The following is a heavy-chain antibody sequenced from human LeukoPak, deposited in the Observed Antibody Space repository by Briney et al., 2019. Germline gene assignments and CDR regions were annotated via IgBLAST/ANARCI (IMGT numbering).Heavy chain of an antibody. Sequence: ASVKVSCKASGYTFTSYGISWVRQAPGQGLEWMGWISAYNGNTNHAQKLQGGVTMTTDTSTSTAYMELRSLRSDDTAVYYCARRGYGGNPASYYYYYYMDVWGKGTTVTVSS. CDR2: ISAYNGNT. V-gene: IGHV1-18*01. CDR3: ARRGYGGNPASYYYYYYMDV. CDR1: GYTFTSYG. D-gene: IGHD4-23*01. J-gene: IGHJ6*03.